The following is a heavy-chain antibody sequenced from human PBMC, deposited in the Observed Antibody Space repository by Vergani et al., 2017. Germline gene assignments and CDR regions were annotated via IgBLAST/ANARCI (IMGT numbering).Heavy chain of an antibody. D-gene: IGHD1-26*01. J-gene: IGHJ3*02. V-gene: IGHV3-30*18. CDR3: AKDGKRRSLXGLSIVGVGTAFDI. Sequence: QVQLVESGGGVVQPGRFLRLSCAASGFTFSSYGMHWVRQAPGKGLEWVAVISYDGSNKYYADSVKGRFTISRDNSKNTLYLQMNSLRAEDTAVYYCAKDGKRRSLXGLSIVGVGTAFDIWGQGTMVTVSS. CDR2: ISYDGSNK. CDR1: GFTFSSYG.